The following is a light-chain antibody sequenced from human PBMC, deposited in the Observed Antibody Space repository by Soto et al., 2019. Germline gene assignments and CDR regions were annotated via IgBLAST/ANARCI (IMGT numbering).Light chain of an antibody. CDR2: WTS. Sequence: DIVTTQSPDSLAVSLGERATINCKSSQSLLYSSNNKNYLAWYQQIPGQPPKLLIYWTSTRESGVPDRFSGSGSGTDFTLTISSLQAEDVAVYYCQQYYSTPLTFGGGTKVDIK. CDR1: QSLLYSSNNKNY. V-gene: IGKV4-1*01. CDR3: QQYYSTPLT. J-gene: IGKJ4*01.